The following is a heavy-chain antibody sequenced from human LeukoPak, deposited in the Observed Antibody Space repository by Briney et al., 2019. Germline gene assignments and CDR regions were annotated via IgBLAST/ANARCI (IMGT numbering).Heavy chain of an antibody. CDR2: IIPIFGTA. Sequence: SVKVSCKASGYTFTSYGISWVRQAPGQGLEWMGGIIPIFGTANYAQKFQGRVTITADESTSTAYMELSSLRSEDTAVYYCARQHSSGWYEDWGQGTLVTVSS. J-gene: IGHJ4*02. CDR1: GYTFTSYG. D-gene: IGHD6-19*01. CDR3: ARQHSSGWYED. V-gene: IGHV1-69*13.